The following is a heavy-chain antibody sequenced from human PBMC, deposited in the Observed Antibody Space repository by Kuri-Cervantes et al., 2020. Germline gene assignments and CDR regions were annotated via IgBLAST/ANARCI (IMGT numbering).Heavy chain of an antibody. D-gene: IGHD5-12*01. CDR2: ISSSGSTI. CDR3: ARDFLSGYARKNCYYYYMDV. V-gene: IGHV3-11*01. Sequence: GGSLRLSCAASGFTFSDYYMSWIRQAPGKGLEWVSYISSSGSTIYYADSVKGRFTISRDNAKNSLYLQMNSLRAEDTAVYYCARDFLSGYARKNCYYYYMDVWGKGTTVTVSS. CDR1: GFTFSDYY. J-gene: IGHJ6*03.